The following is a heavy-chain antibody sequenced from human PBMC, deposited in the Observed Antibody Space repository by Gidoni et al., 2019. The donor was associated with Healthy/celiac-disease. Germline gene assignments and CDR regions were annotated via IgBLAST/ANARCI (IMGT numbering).Heavy chain of an antibody. Sequence: QVQLVESGGGVVQPGRSLRLSCAASGFTFSSYGMHWVRQAPGKGLEWVAVIWYDGSNKYYADSVKGRFTISRDNSKNTLYLQMNSLRAEDTAVYYCARDVREEAGTTSLDYWGQGTLVTVSS. CDR3: ARDVREEAGTTSLDY. V-gene: IGHV3-33*01. J-gene: IGHJ4*02. D-gene: IGHD1-7*01. CDR2: IWYDGSNK. CDR1: GFTFSSYG.